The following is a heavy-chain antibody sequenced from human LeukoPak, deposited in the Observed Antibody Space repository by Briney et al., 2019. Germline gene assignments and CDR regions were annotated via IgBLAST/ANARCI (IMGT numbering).Heavy chain of an antibody. V-gene: IGHV4-39*01. CDR1: GGSISSYS. D-gene: IGHD2-21*01. J-gene: IGHJ4*02. CDR3: ARLDSNGPSDY. Sequence: SETLSLTCTVSGGSISSYSWGWIRQPPGKGLEWIGNILYSGTTYYNPSLRSRVTISVDTSKNQFSLKLTSVTAVDTALYYCARLDSNGPSDYWGQGTLVTVSS. CDR2: ILYSGTT.